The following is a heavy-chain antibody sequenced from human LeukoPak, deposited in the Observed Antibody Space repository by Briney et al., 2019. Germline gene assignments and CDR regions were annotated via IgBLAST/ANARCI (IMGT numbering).Heavy chain of an antibody. CDR3: ARGYCSGGTCYLVENWFDP. Sequence: ASVKVSCKASGYTFTGYYMHWVRQAPGQGLEWMGRINPNSGDTDYAQNFQGRVNMTRDTSISTAYMELTNLRSDDTAVYYCARGYCSGGTCYLVENWFDPWGQGTLVTVSS. V-gene: IGHV1-2*06. CDR1: GYTFTGYY. J-gene: IGHJ5*02. CDR2: INPNSGDT. D-gene: IGHD2-15*01.